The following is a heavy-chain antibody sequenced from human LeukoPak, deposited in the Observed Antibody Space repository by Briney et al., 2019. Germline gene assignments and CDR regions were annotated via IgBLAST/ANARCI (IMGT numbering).Heavy chain of an antibody. J-gene: IGHJ3*02. V-gene: IGHV3-48*04. CDR2: IDSSGTTI. CDR3: TREYSSSLWALDI. CDR1: GFIFSDFN. Sequence: GGSLRLSCAASGFIFSDFNMNWVRQAPGRGLEWVSHIDSSGTTIYYADSVKGRFTISRDNAKNSLHLQMNSLRGEDTAVYYCTREYSSSLWALDIWGQGTMVTVSS. D-gene: IGHD6-13*01.